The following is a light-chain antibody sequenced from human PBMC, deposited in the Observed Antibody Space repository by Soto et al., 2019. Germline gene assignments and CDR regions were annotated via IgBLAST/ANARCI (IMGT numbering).Light chain of an antibody. CDR1: QSVSSY. Sequence: EIVLTQSPATLSLSPGERATLSCRAGQSVSSYLAWYQQKPGQAPRVLIYDASNRATGIPARFSGSGSGTDFTLTISSLEPEDFAVYYCQQRSSWPITFGQGTLLEIK. J-gene: IGKJ5*01. V-gene: IGKV3-11*01. CDR2: DAS. CDR3: QQRSSWPIT.